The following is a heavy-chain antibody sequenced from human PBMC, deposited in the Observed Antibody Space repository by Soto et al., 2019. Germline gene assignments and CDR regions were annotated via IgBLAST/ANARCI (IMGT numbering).Heavy chain of an antibody. J-gene: IGHJ4*02. D-gene: IGHD4-17*01. Sequence: SETLSLNCTVSGASIITDNYFWVWIRQSPRRGLELIGSISYSGRTYDNPSLQSRVTISIDASKNQFSPKLTSVTTADTAVYYCARRRASDYGGNHHPYYFDRWGQGALVTVSS. V-gene: IGHV4-39*01. CDR2: ISYSGRT. CDR1: GASIITDNYF. CDR3: ARRRASDYGGNHHPYYFDR.